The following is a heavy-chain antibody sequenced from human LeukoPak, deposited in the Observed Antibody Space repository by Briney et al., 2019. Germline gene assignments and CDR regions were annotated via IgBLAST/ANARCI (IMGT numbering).Heavy chain of an antibody. Sequence: PSETLSLTCTVSGGSIRSSSYYWGWIRQPPGKGLEWIGSIYYSGSTYYNPSLKSRVTISVDTSKNQFSLKLSSVTAADTAVYYCASARMGRAATPPYYYYYYMDVWGKGTTVTVSS. CDR3: ASARMGRAATPPYYYYYYMDV. CDR2: IYYSGST. J-gene: IGHJ6*03. D-gene: IGHD2-15*01. V-gene: IGHV4-39*01. CDR1: GGSIRSSSYY.